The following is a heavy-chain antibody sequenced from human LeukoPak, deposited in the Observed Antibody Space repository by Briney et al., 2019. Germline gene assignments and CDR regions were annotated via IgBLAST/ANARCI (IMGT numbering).Heavy chain of an antibody. Sequence: ASVKVSCRTSGYTFIGYYITWVRQAPGQGLEWMGWISGYNDNTYYAQKFQGRFTMTTDTSTSTAYMELRSLTSDDTAVYYCAKVCHSVSGGWFNWFDPWGPGTLVTVSS. CDR2: ISGYNDNT. D-gene: IGHD6-19*01. J-gene: IGHJ5*02. CDR3: AKVCHSVSGGWFNWFDP. V-gene: IGHV1-18*01. CDR1: GYTFIGYY.